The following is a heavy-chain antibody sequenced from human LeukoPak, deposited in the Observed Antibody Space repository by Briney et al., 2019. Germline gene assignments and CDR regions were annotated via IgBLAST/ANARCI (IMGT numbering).Heavy chain of an antibody. J-gene: IGHJ5*02. CDR1: GDSVSSYY. CDR3: ARHGTSGTNLNWFDP. CDR2: IYSSGST. D-gene: IGHD1-1*01. Sequence: SETLSLTCTVSGDSVSSYYWSWTRQPPGKGLEWIGYIYSSGSTNYNPSLKSRVTLSLDTSRNQFSLKLTSVTAADTAVYYCARHGTSGTNLNWFDPWGQGTLVTVSS. V-gene: IGHV4-59*02.